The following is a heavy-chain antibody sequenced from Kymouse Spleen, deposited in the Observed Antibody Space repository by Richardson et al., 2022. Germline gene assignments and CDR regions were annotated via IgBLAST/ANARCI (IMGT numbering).Heavy chain of an antibody. CDR2: ISGSGGST. CDR1: GFTFSSYA. V-gene: IGHV3-23*04. D-gene: IGHD6-25*01. Sequence: EVQLVESGGGLVQPGGSLRLSCAASGFTFSSYAMSWVRQAPGKGLEWVSAISGSGGSTYYADSVKGRFTISRDNSKNTLYLQMNSLRAEDTAVYYCAKASYSSVGRNYGMDVWGQGTTVTVSS. J-gene: IGHJ6*02. CDR3: AKASYSSVGRNYGMDV.